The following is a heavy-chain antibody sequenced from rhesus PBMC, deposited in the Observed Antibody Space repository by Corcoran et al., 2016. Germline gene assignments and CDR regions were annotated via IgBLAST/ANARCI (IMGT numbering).Heavy chain of an antibody. D-gene: IGHD3-16*01. CDR3: ARYDSGSYYYRFDY. Sequence: QVKLQQWGEGLVKPSETLSLTCAVYGGSISGYYSWSWIRQPPGKGLEWIGYIYGNSASTNYNPSLKNRVTISKDTSKNQFSLKLSSVTAADTAVYYCARYDSGSYYYRFDYWGQGVLVTVSS. CDR1: GGSISGYYS. CDR2: IYGNSAST. J-gene: IGHJ4*01. V-gene: IGHV4-73*01.